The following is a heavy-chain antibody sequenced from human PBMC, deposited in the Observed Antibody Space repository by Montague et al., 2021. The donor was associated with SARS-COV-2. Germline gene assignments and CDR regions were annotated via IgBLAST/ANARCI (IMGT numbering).Heavy chain of an antibody. CDR1: GFTFSNYA. J-gene: IGHJ6*02. Sequence: SLRLSCAASGFTFSNYAMHWVRQAPGKGLEWVALISYDGSNEFYTDSVKGRFTISRDSYKNTMYLRMNSLRAEDTAVYYCARGGAAGRRTPVEYFYYGMDFGGQGTMVTVSS. V-gene: IGHV3-30*04. CDR2: ISYDGSNE. CDR3: ARGGAAGRRTPVEYFYYGMDF. D-gene: IGHD6-13*01.